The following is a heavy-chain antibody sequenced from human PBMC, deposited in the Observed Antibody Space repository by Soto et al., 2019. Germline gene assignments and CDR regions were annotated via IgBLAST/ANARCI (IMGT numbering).Heavy chain of an antibody. D-gene: IGHD6-13*01. CDR3: ARLQKIAAAESGYYYYYGMDV. CDR1: GYTFTSYY. CDR2: INPSGGST. Sequence: GASVKVSCKASGYTFTSYYMHWVRQAPGQGLEWMGIINPSGGSTSYAQKFQGRVTISVDTSKNQFSLKLSSVTAADTAVYYCARLQKIAAAESGYYYYYGMDVWGQGTTVTVSS. V-gene: IGHV1-46*01. J-gene: IGHJ6*02.